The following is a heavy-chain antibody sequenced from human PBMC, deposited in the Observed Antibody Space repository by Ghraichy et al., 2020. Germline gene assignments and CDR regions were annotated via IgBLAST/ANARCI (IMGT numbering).Heavy chain of an antibody. J-gene: IGHJ4*02. D-gene: IGHD2-15*01. CDR2: IRSQANGGAP. V-gene: IGHV3-49*03. Sequence: GGSLRLSCTASGFTFGDHPMSWFRQAPGKGLEWVGFIRSQANGGAPQYAASLEGRFSISRDDSKGIAYLQMSSLKSEDTAVYYCARGFSAIVSKFDWWGQGTLVTVSS. CDR1: GFTFGDHP. CDR3: ARGFSAIVSKFDW.